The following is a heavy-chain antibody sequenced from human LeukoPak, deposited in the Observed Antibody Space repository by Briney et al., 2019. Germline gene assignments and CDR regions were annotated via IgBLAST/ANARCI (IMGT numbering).Heavy chain of an antibody. D-gene: IGHD3-10*01. CDR2: ICYSGST. CDR3: AAPVDYGSGSYLS. Sequence: PSETLSLTCTVSGGSISSGDYYWSWLRQPPGMGLEWIGYICYSGSTYYNPSLKSRVTISVDTSKNQFSLKLSSVTAADTAVYYWAAPVDYGSGSYLSWGQRTLVTVPS. CDR1: GGSISSGDYY. V-gene: IGHV4-30-4*01. J-gene: IGHJ5*02.